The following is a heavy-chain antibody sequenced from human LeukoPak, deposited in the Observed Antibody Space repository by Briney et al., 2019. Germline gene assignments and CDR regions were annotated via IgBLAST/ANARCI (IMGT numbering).Heavy chain of an antibody. D-gene: IGHD3-3*01. J-gene: IGHJ4*02. V-gene: IGHV3-15*01. Sequence: GGSLRLSCAASGFTFSNAWMSWVRQAPGKGLEWVGRIKSKTDGGTTDYAAPVKGRFTISRDDSKNTLYLQMNSLKTEDTAVYYCTTDKPAGEWFPDFDYWGQGTLVTVSS. CDR1: GFTFSNAW. CDR3: TTDKPAGEWFPDFDY. CDR2: IKSKTDGGTT.